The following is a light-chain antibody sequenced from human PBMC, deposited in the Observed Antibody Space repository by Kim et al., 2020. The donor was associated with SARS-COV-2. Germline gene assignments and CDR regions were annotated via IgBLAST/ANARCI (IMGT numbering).Light chain of an antibody. Sequence: DIQMTQSPSSLSASVGDRVTITCQASQDIGNYLNWYQQRPGKAPNLLIYDASKLETGVPSRFSGSGSGTDFTFTITSLQPEDVATYYCQKYNSAPGTFGQGTKVDIK. CDR1: QDIGNY. CDR2: DAS. CDR3: QKYNSAPGT. J-gene: IGKJ1*01. V-gene: IGKV1-33*01.